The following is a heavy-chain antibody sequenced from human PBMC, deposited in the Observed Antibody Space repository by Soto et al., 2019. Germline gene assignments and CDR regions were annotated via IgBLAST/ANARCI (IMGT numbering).Heavy chain of an antibody. V-gene: IGHV3-23*01. Sequence: GGSLRLSCAASGFTFSSYAMSWVRQAPGKGLEWVSAISGSGGSTYYADSVKGRFTISRDNSKNTLYLQMNSLRAEDTAVYYCAKAVNKSSWYYYYYMDVWGKGTTVTVSS. CDR2: ISGSGGST. J-gene: IGHJ6*03. CDR1: GFTFSSYA. D-gene: IGHD6-13*01. CDR3: AKAVNKSSWYYYYYMDV.